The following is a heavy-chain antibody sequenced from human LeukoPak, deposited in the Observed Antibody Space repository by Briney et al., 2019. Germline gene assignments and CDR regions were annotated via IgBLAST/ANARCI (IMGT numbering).Heavy chain of an antibody. V-gene: IGHV4-61*02. D-gene: IGHD3-10*01. CDR1: GGSISSGSYY. J-gene: IGHJ5*02. CDR2: IYTSGST. Sequence: PSETLSLTCTVSGGSISSGSYYWSWIRQPAGKGLEWIGRIYTSGSTNYNASLKSRVTISVDTSKNQFSLKLNSVTAADTAVYYCARGGYYGSGNDFRFDPWGQGTLVTVSS. CDR3: ARGGYYGSGNDFRFDP.